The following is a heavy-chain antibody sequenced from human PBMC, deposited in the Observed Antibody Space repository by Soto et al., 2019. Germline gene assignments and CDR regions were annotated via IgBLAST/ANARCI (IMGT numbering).Heavy chain of an antibody. J-gene: IGHJ4*02. CDR1: GGSISSSSYY. D-gene: IGHD4-4*01. CDR3: ARPMMTTVTTFDY. V-gene: IGHV4-39*01. CDR2: IYYSGST. Sequence: SETLSLTCTVSGGSISSSSYYWGWIRQPPGKGLEWIGSIYYSGSTYYNPSLKSRVTISVDTSKNQFSLKLSSVTAADTAVYYCARPMMTTVTTFDYWGQGTLVTVSS.